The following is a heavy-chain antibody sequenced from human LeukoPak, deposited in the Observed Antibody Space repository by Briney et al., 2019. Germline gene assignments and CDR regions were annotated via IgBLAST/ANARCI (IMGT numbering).Heavy chain of an antibody. J-gene: IGHJ5*02. CDR3: ARWWELLSWFDP. CDR2: IYYSGST. CDR1: GGSISSSSYY. Sequence: SETLSLTCTVSGGSISSSSYYWGWIRQPPGKGLEWIGSIYYSGSTYYNPSLKSRVTISVDTSKNQSSLKLSSVTAADTAVYYCARWWELLSWFDPWGQGTQVTVSS. D-gene: IGHD1-26*01. V-gene: IGHV4-39*01.